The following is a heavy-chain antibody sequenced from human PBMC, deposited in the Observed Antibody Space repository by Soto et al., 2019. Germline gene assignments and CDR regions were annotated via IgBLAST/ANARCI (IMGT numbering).Heavy chain of an antibody. D-gene: IGHD2-15*01. CDR1: CSSISQYY. J-gene: IGHJ5*02. CDR2: IYFSVST. CDR3: ASDVKWDSCSGGSCYRSETFDP. V-gene: IGHV4-59*01. Sequence: SGTLSLTCTVSCSSISQYYWSWILQPPGPGLEWIVYIYFSVSTNYTHPLKSRVTMSVELSKNQFSLRLSSMTAADTAVYYCASDVKWDSCSGGSCYRSETFDPWGQGTLVTVS.